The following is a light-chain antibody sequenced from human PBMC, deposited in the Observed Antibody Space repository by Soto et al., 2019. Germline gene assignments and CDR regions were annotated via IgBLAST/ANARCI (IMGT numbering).Light chain of an antibody. V-gene: IGLV1-44*01. CDR1: RSNIGSNS. J-gene: IGLJ1*01. CDR2: TNN. Sequence: QSVLAQPPSASGTPGQRVTISCSGSRSNIGSNSVNWYQQLPGTAPNLLIYTNNQRPSGVPDRFSGSKSGPPASLAISGLQSEDEADYYRAAWDDSLNGYVFGTGTKVTVL. CDR3: AAWDDSLNGYV.